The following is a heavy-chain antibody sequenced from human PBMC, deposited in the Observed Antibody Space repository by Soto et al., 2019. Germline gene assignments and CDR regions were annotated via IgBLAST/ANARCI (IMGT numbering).Heavy chain of an antibody. CDR1: GGSISSGGYY. V-gene: IGHV4-31*03. Sequence: PSETLSLTCTVSGGSISSGGYYWSWIRQHPGKGLEWIGYIYYSGSTYYNPSLKSRVTISVDTSKNQFSLKLSSVTAADTAVYYCARSRPLQSRPYYFDYWGQGTLVTVSS. D-gene: IGHD4-4*01. CDR2: IYYSGST. J-gene: IGHJ4*02. CDR3: ARSRPLQSRPYYFDY.